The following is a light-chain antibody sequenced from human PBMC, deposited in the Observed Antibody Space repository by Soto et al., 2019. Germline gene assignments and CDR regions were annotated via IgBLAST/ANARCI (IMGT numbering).Light chain of an antibody. CDR3: PSYTSDSTYV. CDR1: STDVGRYNY. J-gene: IGLJ1*01. CDR2: DVS. V-gene: IGLV2-14*01. Sequence: QSVLTQPASVSGSPGQSITISCTGTSTDVGRYNYVSWYQQHPGNARKLMVYDVSNRPSWVSNRFSGSKSGITASLTISGLQAEDEADYYCPSYTSDSTYVFGTGTKVTVL.